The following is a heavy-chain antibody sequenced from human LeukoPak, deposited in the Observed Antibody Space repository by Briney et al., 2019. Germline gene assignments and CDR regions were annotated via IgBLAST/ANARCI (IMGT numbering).Heavy chain of an antibody. J-gene: IGHJ6*03. Sequence: PGGSLRLSCAASGFTFSSYWMSWVRQAPGKGLEWVANIKQDGSEKYYVDSVKGRFTISRDNAKNSLYLQMNSLRAEDTAVYYCARDQYSSGWYVTYYYYMDVWGKGTTVTVSS. CDR3: ARDQYSSGWYVTYYYYMDV. D-gene: IGHD6-19*01. V-gene: IGHV3-7*01. CDR2: IKQDGSEK. CDR1: GFTFSSYW.